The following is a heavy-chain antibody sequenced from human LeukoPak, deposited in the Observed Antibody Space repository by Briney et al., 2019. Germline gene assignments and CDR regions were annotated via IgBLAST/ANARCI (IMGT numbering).Heavy chain of an antibody. D-gene: IGHD3-10*01. CDR3: ARGVGDYYYYGMDV. J-gene: IGHJ6*02. V-gene: IGHV1-2*02. Sequence: ASVKVSCKASGYTFTGYYMHRVRQAPGQGLEWMGWINPNSGGTNYAQKFQGRVTMTRDTSISTAYMELSRLRSDDTAVYYCARGVGDYYYYGMDVWGQGTTVTVSS. CDR1: GYTFTGYY. CDR2: INPNSGGT.